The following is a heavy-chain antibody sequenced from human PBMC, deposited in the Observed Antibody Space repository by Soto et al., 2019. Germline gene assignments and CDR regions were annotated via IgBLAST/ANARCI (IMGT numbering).Heavy chain of an antibody. J-gene: IGHJ4*02. Sequence: QVQLGQSGAEVKKPGASVKVSCKASGYTFTSYGISWVRHAPGQGLEWVGWISAYNGNTNYAQKLQGRVTMTTDSSKRTDYMELRSMLSDDPALYYGARDTAMVPFSQVEYWGQGTLVTVSS. CDR2: ISAYNGNT. D-gene: IGHD5-18*01. V-gene: IGHV1-18*04. CDR3: ARDTAMVPFSQVEY. CDR1: GYTFTSYG.